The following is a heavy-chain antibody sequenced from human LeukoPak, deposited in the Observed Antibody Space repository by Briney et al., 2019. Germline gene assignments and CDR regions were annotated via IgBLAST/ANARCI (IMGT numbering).Heavy chain of an antibody. V-gene: IGHV3-23*01. CDR3: AKDQALWFGELLAYDY. CDR1: GFTFSSYA. D-gene: IGHD3-10*01. J-gene: IGHJ4*02. CDR2: ISGSGGST. Sequence: RGSLRLSCAASGFTFSSYAMSWVRQAPGKGLEWVSAISGSGGSTYYADSVKGRFTISRDNSKNTLYLQMNSLRAEDTAVYYCAKDQALWFGELLAYDYWGQGTLVTVSS.